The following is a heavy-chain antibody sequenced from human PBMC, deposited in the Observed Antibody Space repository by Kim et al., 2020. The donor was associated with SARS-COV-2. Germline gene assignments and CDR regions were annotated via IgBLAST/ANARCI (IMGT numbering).Heavy chain of an antibody. CDR1: GFTFSSYS. D-gene: IGHD3-10*01. CDR2: ISSSSSTI. CDR3: ARDLYYYGSGSYFAFDI. V-gene: IGHV3-48*04. Sequence: GGSLRLSCAASGFTFSSYSMNWVRQAPGKGLEWVSYISSSSSTIYYADSVKGRFTISRDNAKNSLYLQMNSLRAEDTAVYYCARDLYYYGSGSYFAFDIWGHGTMVTVSS. J-gene: IGHJ3*02.